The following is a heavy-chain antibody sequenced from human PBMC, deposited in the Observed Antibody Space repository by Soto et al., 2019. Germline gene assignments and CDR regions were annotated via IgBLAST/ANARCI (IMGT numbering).Heavy chain of an antibody. CDR2: IDPSDSQT. CDR3: ARQIYDSDTGPNFQYYFDS. Sequence: GESLKISCKGSGYSFAGYWITWVRQRPGKGLEWMGRIDPSDSQTYYSPSFRGHVTISATKSIATVFLQWSSLRASDTAMYYCARQIYDSDTGPNFQYYFDSWGQGAPVTVSS. D-gene: IGHD3-22*01. V-gene: IGHV5-10-1*01. J-gene: IGHJ4*02. CDR1: GYSFAGYW.